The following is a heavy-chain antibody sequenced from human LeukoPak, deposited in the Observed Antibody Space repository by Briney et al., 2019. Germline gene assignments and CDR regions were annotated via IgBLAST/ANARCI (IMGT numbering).Heavy chain of an antibody. Sequence: GGSLRLSCAASGFTFSSYSMNWVRQAPGKGLEWVSYISSSSSTIHYADSVKGRFTISRDNAKNSLYLQMNSLRDEDTAVYYCARGSIAGATPFDYWGQGTLVTVSS. CDR3: ARGSIAGATPFDY. CDR1: GFTFSSYS. D-gene: IGHD1-26*01. CDR2: ISSSSSTI. J-gene: IGHJ4*02. V-gene: IGHV3-48*02.